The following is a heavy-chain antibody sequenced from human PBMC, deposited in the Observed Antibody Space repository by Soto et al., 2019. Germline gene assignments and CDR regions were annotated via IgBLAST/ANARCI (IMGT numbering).Heavy chain of an antibody. CDR1: GFGFDEYG. CDR3: ARDHRWGYEYGDYGDS. CDR2: INRHGDST. Sequence: EVQLVESGGGVVRPGGSLRLSCAASGFGFDEYGMSWVRQCPGKGLEWVSGINRHGDSTGYADSVKGRVTISRDNAKNSLYLQMNSLKAEDTAVYYCARDHRWGYEYGDYGDSWGQGTLVTVSS. V-gene: IGHV3-20*04. J-gene: IGHJ4*02. D-gene: IGHD4-17*01.